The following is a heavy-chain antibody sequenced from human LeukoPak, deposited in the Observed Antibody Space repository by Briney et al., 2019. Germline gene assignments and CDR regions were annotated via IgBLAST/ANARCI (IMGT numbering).Heavy chain of an antibody. CDR3: ERARVYDFWSGHAVCFDY. V-gene: IGHV1-3*03. CDR2: INAGNGNT. CDR1: AYTFTSYT. J-gene: IGHJ4*02. Sequence: GASVKLSCKGAAYTFTSYTMHLDRQAPGQRHEWMGWINAGNGNTKYSQEFQGRVTITRDTSASTDYMELSSLRSEDMAVYYCERARVYDFWSGHAVCFDYWGQVALLTVSS. D-gene: IGHD3-3*01.